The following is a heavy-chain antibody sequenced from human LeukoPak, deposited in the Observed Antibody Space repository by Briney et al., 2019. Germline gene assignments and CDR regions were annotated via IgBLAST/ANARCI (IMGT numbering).Heavy chain of an antibody. J-gene: IGHJ4*02. D-gene: IGHD3-22*01. Sequence: SETLSLTCTVSGGSISSYYWSWIRQPPGKGLEWIGYIYYSGSTNYNPSLKSRVTISVDTSKSQFSLKLSSVTAADTAVYYCARSGGSLDSSGPDYWGQRTVVTVSS. CDR1: GGSISSYY. V-gene: IGHV4-59*08. CDR2: IYYSGST. CDR3: ARSGGSLDSSGPDY.